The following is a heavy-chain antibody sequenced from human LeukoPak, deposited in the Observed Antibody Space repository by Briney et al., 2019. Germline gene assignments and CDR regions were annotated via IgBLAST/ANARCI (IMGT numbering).Heavy chain of an antibody. V-gene: IGHV1-2*02. D-gene: IGHD3-10*01. CDR2: INPNTGDT. Sequence: ASVKVSCKASGYSFTRYYMQWVRQAPGQGVEWMGWINPNTGDTNYAQKFQGRVTMTRDTSISTAYMVLSRLRSDDTAVYYRARATGDRRILGFGGRGTLVTVSS. J-gene: IGHJ2*01. CDR3: ARATGDRRILGF. CDR1: GYSFTRYY.